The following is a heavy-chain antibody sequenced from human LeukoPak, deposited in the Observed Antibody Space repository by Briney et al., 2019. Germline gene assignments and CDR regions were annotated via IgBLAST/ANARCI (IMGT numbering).Heavy chain of an antibody. J-gene: IGHJ4*02. Sequence: PSETLSLTCTVSGGSISSSSYYWGWIRQPPGKGLEWIGSIYYSGSTYYNPSLKSRVTISVDTSKNQFSLKLSSVTAADTAVYYCARDPTRWLQLNSPHFDYWGQGTLVTVSS. CDR1: GGSISSSSYY. V-gene: IGHV4-39*07. CDR2: IYYSGST. D-gene: IGHD5-24*01. CDR3: ARDPTRWLQLNSPHFDY.